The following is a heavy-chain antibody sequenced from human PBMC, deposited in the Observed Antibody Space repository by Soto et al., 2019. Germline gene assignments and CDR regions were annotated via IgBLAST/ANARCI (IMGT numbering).Heavy chain of an antibody. D-gene: IGHD3-22*01. CDR1: GGSISSYC. V-gene: IGHV4-59*01. J-gene: IGHJ5*02. CDR3: ARVATDYYDSSGYYPNWFDP. CDR2: IYYSGSA. Sequence: SETLSLTCTVSGGSISSYCWSWIRQPPGKGLEWIGYIYYSGSANYNPSLKSRVTISVDTSKNQFSLKLSSVTAADTAVYYCARVATDYYDSSGYYPNWFDPWGQGTLVTVSS.